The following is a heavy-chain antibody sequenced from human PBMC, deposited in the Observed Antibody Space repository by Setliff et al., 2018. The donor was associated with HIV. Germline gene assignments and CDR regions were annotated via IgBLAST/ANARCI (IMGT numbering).Heavy chain of an antibody. V-gene: IGHV4-34*01. D-gene: IGHD3-22*01. Sequence: PSETLSLTCAVYGGSFSGYYWSWIRQHPGKGLEWIGEINHSGSTKYNPSLKSRVTISIDTSKNQFSLKLSSVAAADTAVYYCARVGYYDSSFEYWGQGTLVTVSS. J-gene: IGHJ4*02. CDR1: GGSFSGYY. CDR2: INHSGST. CDR3: ARVGYYDSSFEY.